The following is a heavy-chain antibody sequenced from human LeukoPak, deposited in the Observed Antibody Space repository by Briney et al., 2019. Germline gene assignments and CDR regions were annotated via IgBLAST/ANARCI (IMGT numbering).Heavy chain of an antibody. V-gene: IGHV1-2*02. CDR3: VREGNERLAKDFDY. CDR2: INPHSGVT. Sequence: VKVSCKASGFTLTGYYIHWVRPAPRQGLEWMGYINPHSGVTNSPQKFQGRVTMTTDTSISAVYMELSSLISDDTAVYYRVREGNERLAKDFDYWGHGTLVTVSS. J-gene: IGHJ4*01. CDR1: GFTLTGYY. D-gene: IGHD4-23*01.